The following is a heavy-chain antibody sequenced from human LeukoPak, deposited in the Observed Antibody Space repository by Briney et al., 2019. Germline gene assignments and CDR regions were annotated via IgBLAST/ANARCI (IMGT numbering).Heavy chain of an antibody. J-gene: IGHJ3*02. CDR2: IYSTGST. D-gene: IGHD3-16*01. V-gene: IGHV4-39*02. CDR3: AREPITSGGNDAFDI. Sequence: NTSETLSLTCIVSGGSISSGAYYWAWIRQPPGKGLEWIGSIYSTGSTYKNPSLKSRVTISIDTSKNQFSLKLNSVTAADAAVFYCAREPITSGGNDAFDIWGQGTMVTVSS. CDR1: GGSISSGAYY.